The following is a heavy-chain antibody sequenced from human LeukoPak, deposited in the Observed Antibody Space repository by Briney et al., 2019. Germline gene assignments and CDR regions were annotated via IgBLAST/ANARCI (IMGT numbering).Heavy chain of an antibody. J-gene: IGHJ4*02. D-gene: IGHD2-21*01. CDR3: ASGVAFDY. CDR1: GFFFSTYW. V-gene: IGHV3-7*01. CDR2: IKQDGSEK. Sequence: PGGSLRLSCTTSGFFFSTYWMNWVRQAPGKGLEWVAAIKQDGSEKYYVDSVKGRFTISRGNAKNSLYLQMNRLRVEDTALYYCASGVAFDYWGQGTLVTVSS.